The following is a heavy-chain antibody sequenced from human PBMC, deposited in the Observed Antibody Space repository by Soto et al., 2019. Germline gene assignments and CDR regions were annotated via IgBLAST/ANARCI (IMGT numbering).Heavy chain of an antibody. CDR1: GFTFSSSW. V-gene: IGHV3-7*01. CDR2: IKEDGSEK. Sequence: QTXRFLRLSCAASGFTFSSSWMNCVRQAPGKGLEWVAGIKEDGSEKYYVDFVKGRFTISRDNVENSLYLQMNSLRGEDTAVYFYARDRGYSCFDYWGLGTLVTVSS. CDR3: ARDRGYSCFDY. D-gene: IGHD5-18*01. J-gene: IGHJ4*02.